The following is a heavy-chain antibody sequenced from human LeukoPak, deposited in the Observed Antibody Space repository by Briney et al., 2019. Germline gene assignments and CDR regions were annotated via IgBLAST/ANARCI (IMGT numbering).Heavy chain of an antibody. CDR3: TMTVEREPFDY. Sequence: GALRLSCAASGFTFSSYEMNWVRQAPGKGLEWVGRIKSKTDGGTTDYAAPVKGRFTISRDDSKNTLYLQMNSLKTEDTAVYYCTMTVEREPFDYWGQGTLVTVSS. V-gene: IGHV3-15*01. CDR2: IKSKTDGGTT. CDR1: GFTFSSYE. J-gene: IGHJ4*02. D-gene: IGHD1-1*01.